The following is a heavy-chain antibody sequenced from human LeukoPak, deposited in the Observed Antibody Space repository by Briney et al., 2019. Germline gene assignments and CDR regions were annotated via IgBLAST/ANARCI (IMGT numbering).Heavy chain of an antibody. J-gene: IGHJ4*02. D-gene: IGHD4-17*01. CDR3: AREAGLRIYYFDY. CDR2: IYYSGST. Sequence: SETLSLTCTVSGGSISSSSYYWGWIRQPPGKGLEWIGSIYYSGSTYYNPSLKSRVTISVDTSKNQFSLKLSSVTAADTAVYYCAREAGLRIYYFDYWGQGTLVTVSS. CDR1: GGSISSSSYY. V-gene: IGHV4-39*07.